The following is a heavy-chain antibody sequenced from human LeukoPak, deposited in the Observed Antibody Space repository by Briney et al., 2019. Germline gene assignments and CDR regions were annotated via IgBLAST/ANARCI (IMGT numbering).Heavy chain of an antibody. CDR3: ARDLGRHYYEYYFDH. J-gene: IGHJ4*02. D-gene: IGHD3-22*01. CDR1: GYTFTSYY. V-gene: IGHV1-46*01. CDR2: INPSGGST. Sequence: GASVKVSCKASGYTFTSYYMHWVRQAPGQGLEWMGIINPSGGSTSYAQKFQGRVTMTRDTSTSTVYMELSSLRSEDTAVYYCARDLGRHYYEYYFDHWGQGTLVTVSS.